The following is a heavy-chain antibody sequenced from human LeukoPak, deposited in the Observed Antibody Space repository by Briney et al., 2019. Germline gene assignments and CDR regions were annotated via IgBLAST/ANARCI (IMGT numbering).Heavy chain of an antibody. CDR1: GFTFSSYS. CDR2: ISSSSIYI. J-gene: IGHJ4*02. D-gene: IGHD3-9*01. Sequence: GGSLRLSCAASGFTFSSYSMNRVRQAPGKGLEWVSSISSSSIYIYYADSVEGRFTISRDNAKNSLYLQMNSLRAEDTAVYYCARDDDILTGYYFDYWGQGTLVTVSS. V-gene: IGHV3-21*01. CDR3: ARDDDILTGYYFDY.